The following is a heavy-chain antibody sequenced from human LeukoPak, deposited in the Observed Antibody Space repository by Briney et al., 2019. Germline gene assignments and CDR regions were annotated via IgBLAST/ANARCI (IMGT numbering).Heavy chain of an antibody. V-gene: IGHV3-23*01. CDR1: GFTFSSYA. CDR2: ISGSGTGT. CDR3: AKDRPASHGSGSFGDY. D-gene: IGHD3-10*01. J-gene: IGHJ4*02. Sequence: GGSLRLSCAASGFTFSSYAMSWVRQAPGKGLEWVSAISGSGTGTYYAHSVKGRFTISRDNAKNTVYLQMNPLRPEDTAVNYCAKDRPASHGSGSFGDYWGQGTLVAVST.